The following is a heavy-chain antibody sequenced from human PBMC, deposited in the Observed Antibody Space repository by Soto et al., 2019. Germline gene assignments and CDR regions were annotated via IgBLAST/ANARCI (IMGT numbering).Heavy chain of an antibody. CDR1: GFTFSSYG. Sequence: PGGSLRLSCAASGFTFSSYGMHWVRQAPGKGLEWVAVISYDGSNKYYADSVKGRFTISRDNSKNTLYLQMNSLRAEDTAVYYCAKDILELQGYWGQGTLVTVSS. CDR2: ISYDGSNK. CDR3: AKDILELQGY. V-gene: IGHV3-30*18. J-gene: IGHJ4*02. D-gene: IGHD1-7*01.